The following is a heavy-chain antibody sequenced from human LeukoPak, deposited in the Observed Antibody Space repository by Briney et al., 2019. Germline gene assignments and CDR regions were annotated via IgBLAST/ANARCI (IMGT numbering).Heavy chain of an antibody. D-gene: IGHD2-15*01. CDR1: GFTFSASP. V-gene: IGHV3-11*01. CDR3: ASPGGVADAFDI. J-gene: IGHJ3*02. Sequence: GGSLRLSCAASGFTFSASPMHWVRQASGKGLEWVSYISSSGSTIYYADSVKGRFTISRDNAKNSLYLQMNSLRAEDTAVYYCASPGGVADAFDIWGQGTMVTVSS. CDR2: ISSSGSTI.